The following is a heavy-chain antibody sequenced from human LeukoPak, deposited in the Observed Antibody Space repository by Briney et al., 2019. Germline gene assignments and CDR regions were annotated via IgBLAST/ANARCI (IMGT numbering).Heavy chain of an antibody. V-gene: IGHV3-21*01. Sequence: GGSLRLSCAASGFMFSTYTINWVRQAPGKGLEWVSSISSTSTYIYYGDSVKGRFTISRDNAKNSLYLQMNSLRVEDTAVYYCARDDYGDRFDYWGQGTLVTVSS. CDR2: ISSTSTYI. D-gene: IGHD4-17*01. CDR1: GFMFSTYT. J-gene: IGHJ4*02. CDR3: ARDDYGDRFDY.